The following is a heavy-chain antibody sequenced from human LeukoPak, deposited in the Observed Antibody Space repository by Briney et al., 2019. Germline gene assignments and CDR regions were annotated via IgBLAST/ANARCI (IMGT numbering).Heavy chain of an antibody. CDR3: ARDWYASASYGLDV. CDR1: GESFSLYY. D-gene: IGHD6-19*01. V-gene: IGHV4-34*01. J-gene: IGHJ6*02. Sequence: SETLSLTCAVHGESFSLYYWAWIRQSPQKGLEWIGEINRDGTTNYNPSLKSRVTISVDTSKNQFSLTLPSVTAADTAVYFYARDWYASASYGLDVWGQGTTVTVSS. CDR2: INRDGTT.